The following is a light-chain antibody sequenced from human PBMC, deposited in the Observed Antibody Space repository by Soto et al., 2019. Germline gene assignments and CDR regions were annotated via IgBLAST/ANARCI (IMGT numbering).Light chain of an antibody. J-gene: IGLJ2*01. V-gene: IGLV2-14*03. CDR2: DVS. CDR3: SSYTDSSSVI. CDR1: SSDIGDYKY. Sequence: QSVLTQPASVSGSPGQSITISCTGTSSDIGDYKYVSWYKQHPGKAPKLMIYDVSNRPSGVSNRFSGSKSGNTASLTISGLQAEDEADYYCSSYTDSSSVIFGGGTKVTVL.